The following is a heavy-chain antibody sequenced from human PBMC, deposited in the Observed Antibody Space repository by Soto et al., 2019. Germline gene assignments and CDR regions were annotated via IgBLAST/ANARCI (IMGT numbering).Heavy chain of an antibody. CDR1: GGSISSGGYY. CDR3: ARASAGDSGLGFGY. V-gene: IGHV4-31*03. D-gene: IGHD2-21*01. Sequence: QVQLQESGPGLVKPSQTLSLTCTVSGGSISSGGYYWSWIRQHPGKGLEWIGYIYYSGSTYYNPSLKRRVTISVDTSKNQFSLRLSSVTAADTAVYYCARASAGDSGLGFGYWGQGTLVTVSS. J-gene: IGHJ4*02. CDR2: IYYSGST.